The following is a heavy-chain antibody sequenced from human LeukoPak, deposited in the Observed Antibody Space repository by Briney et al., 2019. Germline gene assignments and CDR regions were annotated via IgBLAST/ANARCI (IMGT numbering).Heavy chain of an antibody. CDR2: INPNSGGT. Sequence: ASVKVSCKASGGTFSSYAISWVRQAPGQGLEWMGWINPNSGGTNYAQKFQGRVTMTRDTSISTAYMELSRLRSDDTAVYYCAITLLTGTFDYWGQGTLVTVSS. CDR3: AITLLTGTFDY. D-gene: IGHD1/OR15-1a*01. J-gene: IGHJ4*02. CDR1: GGTFSSYA. V-gene: IGHV1-2*02.